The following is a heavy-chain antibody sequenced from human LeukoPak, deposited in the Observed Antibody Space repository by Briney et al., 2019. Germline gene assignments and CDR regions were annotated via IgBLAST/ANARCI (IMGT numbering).Heavy chain of an antibody. D-gene: IGHD7-27*01. CDR3: GRDLHHWVAIDV. CDR1: GFTFSGYA. V-gene: IGHV3-23*01. Sequence: GGSLRLSCEASGFTFSGYAVSGVRRAPGEGVVGVSGFGTWGNTHFAGPVGGRFDLFRDTPKTTVFSQMNRLRAGGTALFYCGRDLHHWVAIDVWRQGTTVTV. J-gene: IGHJ6*02. CDR2: FGTWGNT.